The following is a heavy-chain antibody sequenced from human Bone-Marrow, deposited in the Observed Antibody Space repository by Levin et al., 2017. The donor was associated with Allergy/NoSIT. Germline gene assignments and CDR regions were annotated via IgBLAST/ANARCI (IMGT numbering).Heavy chain of an antibody. J-gene: IGHJ5*02. D-gene: IGHD2-2*02. Sequence: PSETLSLTCAISGDSVSSNSAAWNWIRQSPSRGLEWLGRTYYRSKWYNDYAVSVKSRITINPDTSKNQFSLQLNSVTPEDTAVYYCARDIYCSSTSCYTRWFDPWGQGTLVTVSS. CDR3: ARDIYCSSTSCYTRWFDP. CDR2: TYYRSKWYN. CDR1: GDSVSSNSAA. V-gene: IGHV6-1*01.